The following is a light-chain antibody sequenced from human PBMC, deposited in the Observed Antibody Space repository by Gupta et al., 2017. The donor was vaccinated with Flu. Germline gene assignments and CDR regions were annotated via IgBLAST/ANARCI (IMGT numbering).Light chain of an antibody. CDR3: QSYDSSLSGCV. V-gene: IGLV1-40*01. CDR1: SSNIGGGYD. J-gene: IGLJ1*01. CDR2: GDT. Sequence: QAVLTQPPSVSGAPAPTVTISCTGTSSNIGGGYDVHWYQQLPGTTPKLLIYGDTNRPSGVPDRFSASKSGASASLAITGLQAEDEADYHCQSYDSSLSGCVFGTGTKVTVL.